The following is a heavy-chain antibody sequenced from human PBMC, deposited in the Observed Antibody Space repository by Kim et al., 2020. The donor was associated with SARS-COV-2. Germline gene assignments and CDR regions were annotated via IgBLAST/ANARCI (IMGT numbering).Heavy chain of an antibody. V-gene: IGHV4-39*01. CDR2: IYYSGST. CDR1: GGSISSSSYY. CDR3: ARRLKLRFLEWSPFYYYGMDV. J-gene: IGHJ6*02. Sequence: SETLSLTCTVSGGSISSSSYYWGWIRQPPGKGLEWIGSIYYSGSTYYNPSLKSRVTISVDTSKNQFSLKLSSVTAADTAVYYCARRLKLRFLEWSPFYYYGMDVWGQGTTVTVSS. D-gene: IGHD3-3*01.